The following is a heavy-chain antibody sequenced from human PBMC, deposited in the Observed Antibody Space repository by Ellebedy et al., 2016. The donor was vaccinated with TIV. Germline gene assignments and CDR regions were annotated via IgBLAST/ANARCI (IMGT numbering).Heavy chain of an antibody. D-gene: IGHD2-15*01. J-gene: IGHJ6*02. Sequence: SETLSLTCTVSGDSISSGDYHWSWIRQSPGKGLEWIGYIYHSGSIDYNPSLKSRVTISPDTSKNQFSLRLSSVTATDSGVYYCVRGCSVSCYYYWALDVWGQGTTVIVSS. CDR3: VRGCSVSCYYYWALDV. V-gene: IGHV4-30-4*01. CDR1: GDSISSGDYH. CDR2: IYHSGSI.